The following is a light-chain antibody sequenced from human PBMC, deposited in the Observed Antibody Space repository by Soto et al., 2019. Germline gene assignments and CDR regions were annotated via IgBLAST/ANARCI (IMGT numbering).Light chain of an antibody. CDR2: GAS. V-gene: IGKV1-16*01. CDR1: QDISNH. CDR3: QQYNSYPIT. Sequence: DLQMTQSPSSLSASAGDRVTITCRASQDISNHLAWFHQKPGKAPKSLIYGASSLQSGVPSRFSGSGSGTDFTLTISSLQPEDFATYYCQQYNSYPITFGQGTRLDVK. J-gene: IGKJ5*01.